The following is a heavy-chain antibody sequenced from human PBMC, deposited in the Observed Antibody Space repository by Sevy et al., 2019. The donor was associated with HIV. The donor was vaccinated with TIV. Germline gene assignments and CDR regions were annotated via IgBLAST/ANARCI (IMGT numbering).Heavy chain of an antibody. CDR1: GFTFSSYG. J-gene: IGHJ4*02. Sequence: GGSLRLSCAASGFTFSSYGMHWVRQAPGKGLEWVAVIWYDGSNKYYADSVKGRFTISRDNSKNTLYLQMNSLRAEDTAVYYCARGVYDFWSGYYNGPLYYFDYWGRGTLVTVSS. CDR2: IWYDGSNK. CDR3: ARGVYDFWSGYYNGPLYYFDY. D-gene: IGHD3-3*01. V-gene: IGHV3-33*01.